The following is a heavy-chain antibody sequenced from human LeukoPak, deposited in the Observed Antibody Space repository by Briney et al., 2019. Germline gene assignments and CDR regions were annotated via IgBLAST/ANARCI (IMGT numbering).Heavy chain of an antibody. J-gene: IGHJ4*02. V-gene: IGHV4-4*07. CDR1: GGSISSYY. Sequence: SETLSLTCTASGGSISSYYWSWTRQPAGKGLEWIGRIYTSGSSNYNPSLKSRVTMSVDTSKNQFSLKLSSVTAADTAVYYCARATRLAGFFDYWGQGTLVTVSS. D-gene: IGHD6-19*01. CDR2: IYTSGSS. CDR3: ARATRLAGFFDY.